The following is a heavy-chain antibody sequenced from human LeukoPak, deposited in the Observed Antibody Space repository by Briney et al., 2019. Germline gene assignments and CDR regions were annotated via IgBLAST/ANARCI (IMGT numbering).Heavy chain of an antibody. D-gene: IGHD2-2*01. V-gene: IGHV3-23*01. CDR1: GFTFSSYA. J-gene: IGHJ3*02. CDR2: ISGSGGST. Sequence: GGSLRLSCAASGFTFSSYAMSWVRQAPGKGLEWVSTISGSGGSTYYADSVKGRFTISRDNAKNSLYLQMNSLRAEDTAVYYCARDLDCTVTSRPGGDDGFDIWGQGTMVTVSS. CDR3: ARDLDCTVTSRPGGDDGFDI.